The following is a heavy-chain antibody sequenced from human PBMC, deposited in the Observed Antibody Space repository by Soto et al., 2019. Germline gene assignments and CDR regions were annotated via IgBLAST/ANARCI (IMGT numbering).Heavy chain of an antibody. CDR1: GFTFSSYS. D-gene: IGHD3-3*01. V-gene: IGHV3-23*01. Sequence: GGSLRLSCAASGFTFSSYSMNWVRQAPGKGLEWVSYISGSGGSTYYADSVKGRFTISRDNSKNTLYLQMNSLRAEDTAVYYCAKEYKDFWSGYRDYYYGMDVWGQGTTVTVFS. CDR2: ISGSGGST. J-gene: IGHJ6*02. CDR3: AKEYKDFWSGYRDYYYGMDV.